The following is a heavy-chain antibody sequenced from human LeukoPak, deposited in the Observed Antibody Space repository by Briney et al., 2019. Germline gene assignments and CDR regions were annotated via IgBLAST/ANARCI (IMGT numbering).Heavy chain of an antibody. CDR2: IYYSGST. CDR1: GGSISSYY. Sequence: SETLSLTCTVSGGSISSYYWSWIRQPPGKGLEWIGCIYYSGSTNYNPSLKSRVTISVDTSKNQFSLKLSSVTAADTAVYYCARGVGYCSSTSCYTPYYYYMDVWGKGTTVTVSS. CDR3: ARGVGYCSSTSCYTPYYYYMDV. V-gene: IGHV4-59*01. J-gene: IGHJ6*03. D-gene: IGHD2-2*02.